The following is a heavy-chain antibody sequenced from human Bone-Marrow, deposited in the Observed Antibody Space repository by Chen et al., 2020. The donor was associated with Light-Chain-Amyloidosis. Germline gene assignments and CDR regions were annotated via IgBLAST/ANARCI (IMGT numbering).Heavy chain of an antibody. J-gene: IGHJ4*02. CDR3: ASRRDGYNFDY. V-gene: IGHV5-51*01. D-gene: IGHD5-12*01. CDR2: IYPDDSDA. CDR1: GYTCPNYW. Sequence: EVQLEQSGPEVKKHGEALKITCKGSGYTCPNYWIGWVRQLPGKGLEWMGVIYPDDSDARSSPSFDVQFTISADQSITSAYLQWRSLKASDTSMYYCASRRDGYNFDYWGQGTLVTVSS.